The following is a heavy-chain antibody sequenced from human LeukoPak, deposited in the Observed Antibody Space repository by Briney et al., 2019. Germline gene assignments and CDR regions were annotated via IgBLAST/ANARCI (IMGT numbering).Heavy chain of an antibody. J-gene: IGHJ4*02. V-gene: IGHV3-48*01. CDR3: AKDEDYGDYYFDY. D-gene: IGHD4-17*01. CDR2: ISSDSGTI. CDR1: GFTFSAYH. Sequence: GGSLRLSCASSGFTFSAYHMNWVRQAPGKGLEWISFISSDSGTIYYADSVRGRFTISRDNSKNTLYLQMNSLRAEDTAVYYCAKDEDYGDYYFDYWGQGTLVTVSS.